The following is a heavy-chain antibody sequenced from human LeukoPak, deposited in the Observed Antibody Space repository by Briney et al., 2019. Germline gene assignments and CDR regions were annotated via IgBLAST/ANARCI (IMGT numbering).Heavy chain of an antibody. V-gene: IGHV4-59*11. Sequence: PSETLSLTCTVSGGYMNHHYWSWVRQPPGKEPEWIAYIYDSGTSATTDYNASLKSRVTISMDTSKRQFSLRLDSVTAADTAVYYCAEIPRDWGQGTLVTVSS. CDR1: GGYMNHHY. CDR3: AEIPRD. J-gene: IGHJ4*02. CDR2: IYDSGTSATT.